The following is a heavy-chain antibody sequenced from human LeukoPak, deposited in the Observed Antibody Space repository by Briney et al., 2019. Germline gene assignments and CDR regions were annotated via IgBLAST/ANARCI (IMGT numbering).Heavy chain of an antibody. V-gene: IGHV3-23*01. Sequence: TGGSLRLSCAASGFTFSSYAMSWVRQAPGKGLEWVSAISGSGGSTYYADSVKGRFTISRDNSKNTLYLQMNSLRAEDTAVYYCAKDRDLTTVTTTFDYWGQGTLVTVSS. CDR1: GFTFSSYA. CDR3: AKDRDLTTVTTTFDY. J-gene: IGHJ4*02. D-gene: IGHD4-17*01. CDR2: ISGSGGST.